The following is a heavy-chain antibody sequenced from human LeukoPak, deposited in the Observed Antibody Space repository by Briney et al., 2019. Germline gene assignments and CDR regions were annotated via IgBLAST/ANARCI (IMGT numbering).Heavy chain of an antibody. CDR1: GFTFSGFW. CDR2: INSDGSEG. J-gene: IGHJ5*02. CDR3: ARYDYSNYRFDP. D-gene: IGHD4-11*01. Sequence: GGSLRLSCAVSGFTFSGFWMSWSRQAPGKGLEWVASINSDGSEGYYADVVKGRFTISRDNAKNSLYLQINSLRAEDTAVYYCARYDYSNYRFDPWGQGTLVTVSS. V-gene: IGHV3-7*01.